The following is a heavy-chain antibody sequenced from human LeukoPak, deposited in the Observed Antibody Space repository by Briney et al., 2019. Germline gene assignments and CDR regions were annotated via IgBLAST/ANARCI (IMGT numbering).Heavy chain of an antibody. CDR3: ARDRGYCSGGSCSFDY. CDR2: INWNGGST. J-gene: IGHJ4*02. Sequence: GGSLRLSCAASGFTFDDYGMSWVRQAPGKGLEWVSGINWNGGSTGYADSVKGRFTISRDNAKNSLYLQMNSLRAEDTALCYCARDRGYCSGGSCSFDYWGQGTLVTVSS. D-gene: IGHD2-15*01. CDR1: GFTFDDYG. V-gene: IGHV3-20*04.